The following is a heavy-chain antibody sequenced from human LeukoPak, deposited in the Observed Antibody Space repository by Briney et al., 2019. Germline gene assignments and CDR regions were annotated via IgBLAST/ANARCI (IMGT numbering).Heavy chain of an antibody. CDR1: GCSISSGYY. V-gene: IGHV4-38-2*02. CDR2: IYHSGST. J-gene: IGHJ5*02. D-gene: IGHD3-10*01. CDR3: ARHVDPVTYYYGSANWFDP. Sequence: SETLSLTCTVSGCSISSGYYWGWIWQPPGKGLEWIGSIYHSGSTYYNPSLKSRVTISVDTSKNQFSLKLSSVTAADTAVYYCARHVDPVTYYYGSANWFDPWGQGTLVTVSS.